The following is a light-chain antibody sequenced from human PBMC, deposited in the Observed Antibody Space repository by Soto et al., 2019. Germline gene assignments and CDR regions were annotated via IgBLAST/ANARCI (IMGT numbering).Light chain of an antibody. CDR1: SSNIGAGYD. CDR3: QSYDSSLSVLYV. Sequence: QCVLTQPPSVSGAPGQRVSISCTGSSSNIGAGYDVHWFQQLPGTAPKLLIYGSSNRPSGVPDRFSGSKSGTSASLAITGLQAEDEADYYCQSYDSSLSVLYVFGTGTKVTVL. CDR2: GSS. J-gene: IGLJ1*01. V-gene: IGLV1-40*01.